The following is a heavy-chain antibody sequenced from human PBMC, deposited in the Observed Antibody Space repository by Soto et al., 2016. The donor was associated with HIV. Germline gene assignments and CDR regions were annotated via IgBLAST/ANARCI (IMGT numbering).Heavy chain of an antibody. J-gene: IGHJ5*01. V-gene: IGHV3-43*01. CDR2: ISWDGGSK. CDR1: GFTFEDYT. CDR3: AKSSELYTSSWSPFDS. Sequence: AASGFTFEDYTMHWVRQSPGRGLEWVALISWDGGSKDYADSVKGRFTISRDTSKNSLYLQMNSLRVEDTALYYCAKSSELYTSSWSPFDSWGQGTLVTISS. D-gene: IGHD6-13*01.